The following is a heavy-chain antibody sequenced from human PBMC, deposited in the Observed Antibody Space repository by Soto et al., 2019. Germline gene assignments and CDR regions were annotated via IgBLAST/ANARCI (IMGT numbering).Heavy chain of an antibody. D-gene: IGHD5-12*01. J-gene: IGHJ6*02. CDR3: ARGGIVATIPPLYYYYGMDG. CDR1: GGSFSGYY. CDR2: INHSGST. Sequence: SETLSLTCAVYGGSFSGYYWSWIRQPPGKGLEWIGEINHSGSTNYNPSLKSRVTISVDTSKNQFSLKLSSVTAADTAVYYCARGGIVATIPPLYYYYGMDGWGQGTTVTVSS. V-gene: IGHV4-34*01.